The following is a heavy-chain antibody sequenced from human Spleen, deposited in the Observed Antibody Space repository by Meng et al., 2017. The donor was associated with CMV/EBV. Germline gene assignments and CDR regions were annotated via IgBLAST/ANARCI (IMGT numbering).Heavy chain of an antibody. J-gene: IGHJ6*02. D-gene: IGHD6-6*01. CDR3: ASTLAVYSSSTPLDYYGMDV. CDR2: FYSGGST. CDR1: GASIDNSTYY. Sequence: GSLRLSCTVSGASIDNSTYYWAWIRQPPGKGLEWIGTFYSGGSTYHNPSFRSRVTISVDTSNEQLSLILSSVTAADTAVYYCASTLAVYSSSTPLDYYGMDVWGQGTLVTVSS. V-gene: IGHV4-39*07.